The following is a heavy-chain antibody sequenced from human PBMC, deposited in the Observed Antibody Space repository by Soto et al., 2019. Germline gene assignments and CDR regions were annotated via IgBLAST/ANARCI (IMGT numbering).Heavy chain of an antibody. CDR3: ARRERAAGTDWWFDP. CDR2: IYYSGST. Sequence: QLQLQESGPGLVKPSETLSLTCTVSGGSISSSSFHWGWIRQPPGKGLEWIGSIYYSGSTYYSPSLKSRVTISVDTATNQFSLKLSSVTAADTAVYYCARRERAAGTDWWFDPWGQGTLVTVSS. J-gene: IGHJ5*02. CDR1: GGSISSSSFH. D-gene: IGHD6-13*01. V-gene: IGHV4-39*01.